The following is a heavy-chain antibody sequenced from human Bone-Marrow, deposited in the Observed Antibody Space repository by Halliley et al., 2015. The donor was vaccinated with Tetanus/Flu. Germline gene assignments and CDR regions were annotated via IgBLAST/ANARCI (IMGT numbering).Heavy chain of an antibody. CDR2: ISASGSTT. Sequence: TASGFILSRYDMNWVRQAPGKGLEWVSFISASGSTTYCAESVKGRFTISRDNAKSSLFLQMNSLRAEDTAMFYCVRQNCGDCLFFEDWGQGSLVTVSS. J-gene: IGHJ4*02. D-gene: IGHD2-21*02. CDR1: GFILSRYD. V-gene: IGHV3-48*03. CDR3: VRQNCGDCLFFED.